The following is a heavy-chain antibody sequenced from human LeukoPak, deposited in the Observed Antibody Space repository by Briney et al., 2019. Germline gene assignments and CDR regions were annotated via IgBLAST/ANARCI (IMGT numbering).Heavy chain of an antibody. CDR1: GVSISTTDYY. Sequence: SQNLSLTCTVSGVSISTTDYYWGWVRQPPGKGLEWIGYIYNSGTAYYNPSLKSRVTVSVDTSKNQFSLKLTSVTAADTAIYYCTRVNWYFDLWGRGTLVTVST. V-gene: IGHV4-30-4*08. CDR3: TRVNWYFDL. CDR2: IYNSGTA. J-gene: IGHJ2*01.